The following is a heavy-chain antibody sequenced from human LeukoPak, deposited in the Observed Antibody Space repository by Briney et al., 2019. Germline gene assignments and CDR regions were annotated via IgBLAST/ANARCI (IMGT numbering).Heavy chain of an antibody. CDR2: IYPGDSDT. Sequence: GESLKISCXGSGYSFTSYWIGWVRQMPGKGLEWMGIIYPGDSDTRYSPSFQGQVTISADKSISTAYLQWSSLKASDTAMYYCARQSPYDSSGYPEVGDYYYMDVWGKGTTVTVSS. V-gene: IGHV5-51*01. CDR3: ARQSPYDSSGYPEVGDYYYMDV. CDR1: GYSFTSYW. D-gene: IGHD3-22*01. J-gene: IGHJ6*03.